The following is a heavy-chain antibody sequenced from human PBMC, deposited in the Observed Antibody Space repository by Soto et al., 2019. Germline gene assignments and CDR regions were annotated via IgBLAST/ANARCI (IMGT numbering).Heavy chain of an antibody. V-gene: IGHV5-51*01. CDR1: GYSFTSYW. Sequence: GESLKISCKGSGYSFTSYWIGWVRQMPGKGLEWMGIIYPGDSDTRYSPSFQGQVTISADKSISTAYLQWSSLKASDTAMYYCARHPMDTAMDDAFDIWGQGTMVTVSS. CDR2: IYPGDSDT. CDR3: ARHPMDTAMDDAFDI. J-gene: IGHJ3*02. D-gene: IGHD5-18*01.